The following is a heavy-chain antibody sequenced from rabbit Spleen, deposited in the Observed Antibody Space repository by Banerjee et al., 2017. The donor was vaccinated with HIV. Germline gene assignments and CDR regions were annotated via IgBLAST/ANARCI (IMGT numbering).Heavy chain of an antibody. CDR3: VRNSGWGVSYFTL. Sequence: QEQLTETGGGLVQPGGSLKLPCKASEFDFSSYGMSGVRQAPGKGLEWIGYIDPIFGGTYYATWVNGRFTISSHNAQNTLFLQLNSLTVADTATYFCVRNSGWGVSYFTLWGPGTLVTV. CDR2: IDPIFGGT. CDR1: EFDFSSYG. V-gene: IGHV1S47*01. J-gene: IGHJ4*01. D-gene: IGHD4-1*01.